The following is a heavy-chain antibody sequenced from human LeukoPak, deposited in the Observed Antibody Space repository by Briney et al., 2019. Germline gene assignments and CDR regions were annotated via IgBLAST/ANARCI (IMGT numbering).Heavy chain of an antibody. CDR1: GFTFSSYA. Sequence: GRSLRLSCAASGFTFSSYATHWVRQAPGKGLEWVAVISYDGSNKYYAGSVKGRFTISRDNSKNTLYLQMNSLRAEDTAVYYCARDPPYGSGHYYYYYMDVWGKGTTVTVSS. V-gene: IGHV3-30*04. D-gene: IGHD3-10*01. CDR2: ISYDGSNK. J-gene: IGHJ6*03. CDR3: ARDPPYGSGHYYYYYMDV.